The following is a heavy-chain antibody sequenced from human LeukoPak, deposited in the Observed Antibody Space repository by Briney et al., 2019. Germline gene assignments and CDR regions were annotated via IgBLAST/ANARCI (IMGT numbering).Heavy chain of an antibody. Sequence: EWIGYVSYNGSTNYNPSLGSRVTISEDTSKNLFSLKLSSLTAADTAVYYCASPYTSRFDYWGQGALVTVSS. CDR2: VSYNGST. V-gene: IGHV4-59*01. CDR3: ASPYTSRFDY. D-gene: IGHD3-16*01. J-gene: IGHJ4*02.